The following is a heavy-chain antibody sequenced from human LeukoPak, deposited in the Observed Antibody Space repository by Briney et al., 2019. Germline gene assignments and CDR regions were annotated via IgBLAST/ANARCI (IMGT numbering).Heavy chain of an antibody. D-gene: IGHD3-10*02. CDR3: AELGITMIGGV. CDR1: GFTFSSYS. J-gene: IGHJ6*04. CDR2: ISSSSSTI. Sequence: GGSLRLSCAASGFTFSSYSMNWVRQAPGKGLEWVSYISSSSSTIYYADSVKGRFTISRDNAKNSLYLQMNSLRAEDTAVYYCAELGITMIGGVWGKGTTVTVSS. V-gene: IGHV3-48*01.